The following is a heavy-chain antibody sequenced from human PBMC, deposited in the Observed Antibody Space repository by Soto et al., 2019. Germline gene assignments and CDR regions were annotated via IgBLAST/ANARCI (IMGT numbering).Heavy chain of an antibody. CDR2: IYYSGST. J-gene: IGHJ5*02. CDR1: GGSISSYC. CDR3: ARDQSRHYDFWSGYYNWFDP. V-gene: IGHV4-59*13. D-gene: IGHD3-3*01. Sequence: SETLSLTCTVSGGSISSYCWSWIRQPPGKGLEWIGYIYYSGSTNYNPSLKSRVTISVDTSKNQFSLKLSSVTAADTAVYYCARDQSRHYDFWSGYYNWFDPWGQGTLVTVSS.